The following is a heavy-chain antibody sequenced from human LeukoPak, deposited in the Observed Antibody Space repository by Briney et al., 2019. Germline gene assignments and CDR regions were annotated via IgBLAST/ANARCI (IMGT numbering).Heavy chain of an antibody. Sequence: GGSLRLSCAASGFTVSANYMTWVRQAPGKGLEWVSVIYSGGSTHYADSVKGRFTISRDNSKNTVYLRMNSLRAEDTAVYYCARDVGGSRSEGYYGTDVWGQGTTVTVSS. CDR3: ARDVGGSRSEGYYGTDV. J-gene: IGHJ6*02. V-gene: IGHV3-66*01. D-gene: IGHD6-6*01. CDR1: GFTVSANY. CDR2: IYSGGST.